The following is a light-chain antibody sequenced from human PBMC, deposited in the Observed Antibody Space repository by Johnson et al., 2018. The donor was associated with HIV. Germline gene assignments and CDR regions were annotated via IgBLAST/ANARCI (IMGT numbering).Light chain of an antibody. Sequence: QPVLTQPPSVSAAPGQKVTIYCSGTTSNIGSNYVSWYQQFPGTAPKFVIYDNNTRHSGIPDRFSGSKSGTSATLGITGLQTGDEADYYCGTWDSSLSAFVFGTGTKVSVL. J-gene: IGLJ1*01. CDR1: TSNIGSNY. CDR2: DNN. CDR3: GTWDSSLSAFV. V-gene: IGLV1-51*01.